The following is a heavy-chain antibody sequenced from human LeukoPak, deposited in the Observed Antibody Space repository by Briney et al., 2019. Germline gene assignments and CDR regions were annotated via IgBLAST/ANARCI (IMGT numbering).Heavy chain of an antibody. J-gene: IGHJ4*02. CDR2: ISYDGNNK. Sequence: PGRSLRLSCAVSGFTFSTYAMHWVRQAPGKGLEWVALISYDGNNKYHADSVKGRFTISRDNSKNTLYLQMNGLRAEDTAVYYCARSYCSSGSCHVDYWGQGTLVTVSS. CDR3: ARSYCSSGSCHVDY. D-gene: IGHD2-15*01. V-gene: IGHV3-30*04. CDR1: GFTFSTYA.